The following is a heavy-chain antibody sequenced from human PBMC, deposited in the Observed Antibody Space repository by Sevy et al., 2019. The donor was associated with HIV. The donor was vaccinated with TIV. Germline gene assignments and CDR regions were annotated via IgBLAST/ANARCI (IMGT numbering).Heavy chain of an antibody. J-gene: IGHJ4*02. CDR3: TKDEAYTVATSYYFDY. V-gene: IGHV3-23*01. CDR2: ISDSAYNT. Sequence: GGSLRLSCAASGFTFSNYAMSWVRQAPGKGLEWVSGISDSAYNTYYADSVTGRFTISRDNSKNSLYLQMNSLRAEDTAVYYCTKDEAYTVATSYYFDYWGQGTLVTVSS. D-gene: IGHD5-12*01. CDR1: GFTFSNYA.